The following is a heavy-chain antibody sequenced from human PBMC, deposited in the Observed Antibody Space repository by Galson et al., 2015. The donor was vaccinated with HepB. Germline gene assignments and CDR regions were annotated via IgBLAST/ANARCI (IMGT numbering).Heavy chain of an antibody. CDR2: ISGSGGST. V-gene: IGHV3-23*01. Sequence: SLRLSCAASGFTFSSYAMSWVRQAPGKGLEWVSAISGSGGSTYYADSVKGRFTISRDNSKNTLYLQMNSLRAEDTAVYYCAKVNVYYYGSGSYYHWFDPWGQGTLVTVSS. CDR1: GFTFSSYA. J-gene: IGHJ5*02. D-gene: IGHD3-10*01. CDR3: AKVNVYYYGSGSYYHWFDP.